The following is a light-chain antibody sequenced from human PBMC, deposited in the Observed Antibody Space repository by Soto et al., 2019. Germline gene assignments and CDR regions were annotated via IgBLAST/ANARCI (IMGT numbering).Light chain of an antibody. Sequence: QSALTQPASVSGSPGQSITISCIGTSSDVGGYNYVSWYQQHPGKAPKLMIYEVSNRPSGVSNRFSGSKSGNTASLTISGLQAEHEADYYCSSYTSSTSYVFGTGTKV. V-gene: IGLV2-14*01. J-gene: IGLJ1*01. CDR1: SSDVGGYNY. CDR2: EVS. CDR3: SSYTSSTSYV.